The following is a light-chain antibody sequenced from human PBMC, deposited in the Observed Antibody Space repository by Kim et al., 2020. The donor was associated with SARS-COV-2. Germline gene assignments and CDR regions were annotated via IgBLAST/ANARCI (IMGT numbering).Light chain of an antibody. J-gene: IGKJ2*01. CDR3: QQYKDWPPDT. Sequence: EIVMTQSPATLSVSPGEGATLSCRASQSVSSYLAWYQQKSGQAPRLLIYGASTRATGIPVRFSGSGSGTEFTLTISSLQSEDFAVYYCQQYKDWPPDTFGQGTKLEI. CDR1: QSVSSY. V-gene: IGKV3-15*01. CDR2: GAS.